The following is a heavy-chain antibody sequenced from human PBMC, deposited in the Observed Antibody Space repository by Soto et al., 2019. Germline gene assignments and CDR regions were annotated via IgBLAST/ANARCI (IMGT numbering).Heavy chain of an antibody. J-gene: IGHJ5*02. Sequence: SVKVSCKASGGTFSSYTISWVRQAPGQGLEWMGWIIPIIGITNYAQKFQGRVTMTTDASTSTAYMELRSLRSDDTAVYYCARVGYYYGSGSYLFDPWGQGTLVTVSS. CDR1: GGTFSSYT. CDR2: IIPIIGIT. D-gene: IGHD3-10*01. V-gene: IGHV1-69*16. CDR3: ARVGYYYGSGSYLFDP.